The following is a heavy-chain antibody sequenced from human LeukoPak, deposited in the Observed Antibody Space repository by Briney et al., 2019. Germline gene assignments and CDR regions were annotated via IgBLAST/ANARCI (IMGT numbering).Heavy chain of an antibody. V-gene: IGHV1-8*03. J-gene: IGHJ6*03. CDR1: GYTFTSYA. CDR3: ARRAVFYYYYMDV. Sequence: ASVKVSCKASGYTFTSYAMNWVRQATGQGLEWMGWMNPNSGNTGYAQKFQGRVTITRNTSISTAYMELSSLRSEDTAVYYCARRAVFYYYYMDVWGKGTTVTVSS. CDR2: MNPNSGNT.